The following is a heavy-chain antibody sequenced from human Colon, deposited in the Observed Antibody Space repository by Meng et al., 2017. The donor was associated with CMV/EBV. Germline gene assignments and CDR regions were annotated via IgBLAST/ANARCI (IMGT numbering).Heavy chain of an antibody. J-gene: IGHJ4*02. CDR3: ARGDYDFWGGY. CDR1: GFTFSSYA. V-gene: IGHV3-23*01. D-gene: IGHD3-3*01. CDR2: ISGSGGST. Sequence: GESLKISCAASGFTFSSYAMSWVRQAPGKGLEWVSAISGSGGSTYYADSVKGRFTISRDNSKNTLYLQMNSLRAEDTAVYYCARGDYDFWGGYWGQGTLVTVSS.